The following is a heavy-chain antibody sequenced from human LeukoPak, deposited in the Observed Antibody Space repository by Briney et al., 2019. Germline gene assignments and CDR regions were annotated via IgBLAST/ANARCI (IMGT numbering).Heavy chain of an antibody. Sequence: SETLSLTCTVSGGSISSGGYYWSWIRQHPGKGLEWIGYIYYSGSTYYNPSLKSRVTISVDTSKNQFSLKLSSVTAADTAVYYCAGYYDKPDAFDIWGQGTMVTVSS. CDR1: GGSISSGGYY. V-gene: IGHV4-31*03. CDR2: IYYSGST. D-gene: IGHD3-22*01. CDR3: AGYYDKPDAFDI. J-gene: IGHJ3*02.